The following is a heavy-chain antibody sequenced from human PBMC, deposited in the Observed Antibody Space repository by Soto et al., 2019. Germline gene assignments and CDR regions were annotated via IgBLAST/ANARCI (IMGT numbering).Heavy chain of an antibody. V-gene: IGHV3-23*01. CDR3: AKTYYYDSSGWYYFDY. CDR1: EFTFSSYA. CDR2: ISGSGGST. J-gene: IGHJ4*02. Sequence: LRLSCAACEFTFSSYAMSWVRQAPGKGLEWVSAISGSGGSTYYADSVKGRFTISRDNSKNTLYLQMNSLRAEDTAVYYCAKTYYYDSSGWYYFDYWGQGTLVTVSS. D-gene: IGHD3-22*01.